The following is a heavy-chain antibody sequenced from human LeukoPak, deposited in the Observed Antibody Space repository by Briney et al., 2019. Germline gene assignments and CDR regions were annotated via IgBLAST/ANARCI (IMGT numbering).Heavy chain of an antibody. CDR1: GFTFSSYA. CDR3: AKDHYWSIDY. Sequence: GGSLRLSCAASGFTFSSYAMSWVPHAPGQGLVWVSRIKGDGISTNYADSVKGRFTISRDIAKNTLYLQMNSLRAEDTGVYYCAKDHYWSIDYWGRGTLVTVS. CDR2: IKGDGIST. J-gene: IGHJ4*02. V-gene: IGHV3-74*01. D-gene: IGHD3-3*01.